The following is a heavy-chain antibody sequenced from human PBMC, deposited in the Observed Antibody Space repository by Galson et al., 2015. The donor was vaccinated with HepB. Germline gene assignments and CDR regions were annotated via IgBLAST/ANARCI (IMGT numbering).Heavy chain of an antibody. CDR1: GFTFSSYS. CDR3: AREGRRSRPIITIFSYYYYGMDV. D-gene: IGHD3-3*01. J-gene: IGHJ6*02. V-gene: IGHV3-21*01. CDR2: ISSSSSYI. Sequence: SLRLSCAASGFTFSSYSMNWVRQAPGKGLEWVSSISSSSSYIYYADSVKGRFTISRDNAKNSLYLQMNSLRAEDTAVYYCAREGRRSRPIITIFSYYYYGMDVWGQGTTVTVSS.